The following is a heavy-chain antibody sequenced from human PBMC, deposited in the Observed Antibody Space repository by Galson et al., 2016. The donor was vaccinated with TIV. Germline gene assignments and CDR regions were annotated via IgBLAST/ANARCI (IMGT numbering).Heavy chain of an antibody. Sequence: SLRLSCAASGLSVSINYMTWVRQAPGKGLEWVSLISDGGKTSYPGSVKGRFTISRDNSKNILYLQMNSLRVGDTAVYYCARDRILDATYYYYYYGLDVWGQGTAVTVS. D-gene: IGHD2-21*01. CDR3: ARDRILDATYYYYYYGLDV. CDR2: ISDGGKT. CDR1: GLSVSINY. J-gene: IGHJ6*02. V-gene: IGHV3-66*01.